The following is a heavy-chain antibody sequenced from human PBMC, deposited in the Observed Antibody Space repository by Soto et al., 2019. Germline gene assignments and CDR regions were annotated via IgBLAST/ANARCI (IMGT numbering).Heavy chain of an antibody. V-gene: IGHV4-34*01. CDR1: GGSFSGYY. CDR3: ARGGGITGTTGGLDY. CDR2: INHSGST. D-gene: IGHD1-20*01. J-gene: IGHJ4*02. Sequence: QVQLQQWGAGLLKPSETLSLTCAVYGGSFSGYYGSWIRQPPGKGLEWIGEINHSGSTNYNPSLKSRVTISVDTSKNQFSLKLSSVTAADTAVYYCARGGGITGTTGGLDYWGQGTLVTVSS.